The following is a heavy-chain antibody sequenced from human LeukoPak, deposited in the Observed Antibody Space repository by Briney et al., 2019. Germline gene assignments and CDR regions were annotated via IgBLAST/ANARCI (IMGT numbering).Heavy chain of an antibody. Sequence: PGGSLRLSCAASGFTFSSYSMNWVRQAPGKGLEWVSYVSNSSSTIYYADPVKGRFTISRDNAKNSLYLQLNRLRDEDTAVYYCARRGFLYGLYDYWGQGTLVTVSS. D-gene: IGHD2/OR15-2a*01. V-gene: IGHV3-48*02. J-gene: IGHJ4*02. CDR1: GFTFSSYS. CDR3: ARRGFLYGLYDY. CDR2: VSNSSSTI.